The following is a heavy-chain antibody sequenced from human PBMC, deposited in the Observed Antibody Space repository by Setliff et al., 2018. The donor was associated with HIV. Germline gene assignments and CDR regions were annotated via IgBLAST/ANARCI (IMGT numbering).Heavy chain of an antibody. CDR3: AKDENNDGYYSYFDY. J-gene: IGHJ4*01. V-gene: IGHV3-43D*03. CDR1: GFNFDDYA. CDR2: ISGDGLSI. Sequence: PGESLKISCATSGFNFDDYAMHWVRQAPGKGLEWVSRISGDGLSIYYADSVKGRFTISRDNSKNSLYLQMNSLRVEDTALYYCAKDENNDGYYSYFDYWGQGTLVTVSS. D-gene: IGHD3-22*01.